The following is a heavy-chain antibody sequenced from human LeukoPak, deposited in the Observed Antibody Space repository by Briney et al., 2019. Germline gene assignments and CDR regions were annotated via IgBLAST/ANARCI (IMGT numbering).Heavy chain of an antibody. J-gene: IGHJ4*02. V-gene: IGHV3-43D*03. CDR1: GFTFDDYA. D-gene: IGHD3-22*01. CDR3: AKGDSGHDSIFHPPGAFDS. Sequence: SGGSLRLSCVASGFTFDDYAMHWVRQAPGKGLEWVCLTNWDGTNTLCAGSVKGRFTISRDNNKSSLFLQMNSLKPEDTALYYCAKGDSGHDSIFHPPGAFDSWSQGTLVTVSS. CDR2: TNWDGTNT.